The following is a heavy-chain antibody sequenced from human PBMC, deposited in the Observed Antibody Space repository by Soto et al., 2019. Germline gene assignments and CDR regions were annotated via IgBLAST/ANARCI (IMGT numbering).Heavy chain of an antibody. CDR2: FDPEDGET. Sequence: ASVKVSFKVSGYTLTELSMHWLRQAPGKGLEWMGGFDPEDGETIYAQKFQGRVTMTEDTSTDTAYMELSSLRSEDTAVYYCATRNDIVATIKAFDPWGQGTLVTVSS. CDR1: GYTLTELS. V-gene: IGHV1-24*01. CDR3: ATRNDIVATIKAFDP. J-gene: IGHJ5*02. D-gene: IGHD5-12*01.